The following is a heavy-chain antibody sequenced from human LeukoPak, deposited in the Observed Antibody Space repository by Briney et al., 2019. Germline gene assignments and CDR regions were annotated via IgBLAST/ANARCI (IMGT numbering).Heavy chain of an antibody. CDR1: GGSISSYY. CDR2: IYYSGST. J-gene: IGHJ4*02. V-gene: IGHV4-59*12. Sequence: NPSETLSLTCTVSGGSISSYYWSWIRQPPGKGLEWIGYIYYSGSTSYNPSLKSRVTISVDTSKNQFSLKLSSVTAADTAVYYCARLGQVALDYWGQGTLVTVSS. CDR3: ARLGQVALDY. D-gene: IGHD5-12*01.